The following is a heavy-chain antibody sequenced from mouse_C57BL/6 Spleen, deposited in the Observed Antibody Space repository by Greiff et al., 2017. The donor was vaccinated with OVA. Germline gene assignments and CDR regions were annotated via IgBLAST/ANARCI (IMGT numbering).Heavy chain of an antibody. Sequence: EVKLVESGGGLVKPGGSLKLSCAASGFTFSSYAMSWVRQTPEKRLEWVATISDGGSYTYYPDNVKGRFTISRDNAKNNLYLQMSHLKSEDTAMYYCARDLGGNYDWYFDVWGTGTTVTVSS. J-gene: IGHJ1*03. CDR1: GFTFSSYA. V-gene: IGHV5-4*01. CDR2: ISDGGSYT. D-gene: IGHD2-1*01. CDR3: ARDLGGNYDWYFDV.